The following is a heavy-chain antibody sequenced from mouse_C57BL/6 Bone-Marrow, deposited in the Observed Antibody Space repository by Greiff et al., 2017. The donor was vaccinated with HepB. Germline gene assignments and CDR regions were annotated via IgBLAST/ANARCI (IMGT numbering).Heavy chain of an antibody. Sequence: VQLQQSGAELVRPGASVKLSCTASGFNIKDDYMHWVKQRPEQGLEWIGWIDPENGDTEYASKFQGKATITADTSSNTAYLQLSSLTSEVTAVDYCTTRGVITTDWYFDVWGTGTTVTVSS. CDR3: TTRGVITTDWYFDV. D-gene: IGHD2-4*01. CDR1: GFNIKDDY. CDR2: IDPENGDT. V-gene: IGHV14-4*01. J-gene: IGHJ1*03.